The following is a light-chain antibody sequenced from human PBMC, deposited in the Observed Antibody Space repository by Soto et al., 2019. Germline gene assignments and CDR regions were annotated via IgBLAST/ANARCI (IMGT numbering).Light chain of an antibody. CDR2: WAS. CDR3: QQYYSTPYT. Sequence: DIVMTQSPDSLAVSLGERATINCKSSQSVLHSSHNENYLVWYQQKPGQPPKLLIYWASTRESGVPDRFSGSGSGKDFTLTISSLQDEDVAVYYCQQYYSTPYTFGQGTELEIK. V-gene: IGKV4-1*01. J-gene: IGKJ2*01. CDR1: QSVLHSSHNENY.